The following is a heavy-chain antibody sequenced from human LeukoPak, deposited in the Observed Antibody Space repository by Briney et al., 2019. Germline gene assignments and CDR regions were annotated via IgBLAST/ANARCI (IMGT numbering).Heavy chain of an antibody. CDR2: IKQDGSEK. CDR1: GFTFSSYW. D-gene: IGHD2-2*01. Sequence: PGGSLRLSCAASGFTFSSYWMSWVRQAPGKGLEWVANIKQDGSEKYYVDSVKGRFTISRDNAKNSLYLQMNSLGAEDTAVYYCVRSRWYQPYYFDYWGQGTLVTVSS. CDR3: VRSRWYQPYYFDY. J-gene: IGHJ4*02. V-gene: IGHV3-7*01.